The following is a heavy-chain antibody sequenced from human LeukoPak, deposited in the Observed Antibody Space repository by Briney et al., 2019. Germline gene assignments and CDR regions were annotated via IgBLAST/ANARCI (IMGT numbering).Heavy chain of an antibody. CDR1: GGTFSSYT. V-gene: IGHV1-69*04. J-gene: IGHJ5*02. CDR2: IIPILGIA. Sequence: ASVKVSCKASGGTFSSYTISWVRQAPGQGLEWMGRIIPILGIANYAQKFQGRVTITADKSTSTAYMELSSLRSEDTAVYYCAREGEDIVVVPAASDWSDPWGQGTLVTVSS. CDR3: AREGEDIVVVPAASDWSDP. D-gene: IGHD2-2*01.